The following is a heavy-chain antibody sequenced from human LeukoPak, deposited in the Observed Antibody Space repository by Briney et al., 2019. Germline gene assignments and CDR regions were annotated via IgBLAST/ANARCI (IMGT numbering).Heavy chain of an antibody. CDR2: IYTSGST. D-gene: IGHD3-10*01. CDR1: GGSISSSSYY. J-gene: IGHJ3*02. V-gene: IGHV4-61*02. CDR3: ARGRRFGAFDI. Sequence: SETLSLTCTVSGGSISSSSYYWSWIRQPAGKGLEWIGRIYTSGSTNYNPSLKSRVTMSVDTSKNQFSLKLSSVTAADTAVYYCARGRRFGAFDIWGQGTMVTVSS.